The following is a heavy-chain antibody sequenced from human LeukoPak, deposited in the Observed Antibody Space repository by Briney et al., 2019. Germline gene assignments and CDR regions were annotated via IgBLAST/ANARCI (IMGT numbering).Heavy chain of an antibody. Sequence: SETLSLTCTVSGGSISSYYWNWIRQPPGKGLEWIGYIYYSGSANYNPSLKSRLTISVDTSKNQFSLKLSSVTAADTAVYYCARQGNGGRSFDYWGQGTLVTVSS. D-gene: IGHD4-23*01. V-gene: IGHV4-59*01. CDR1: GGSISSYY. CDR3: ARQGNGGRSFDY. CDR2: IYYSGSA. J-gene: IGHJ4*02.